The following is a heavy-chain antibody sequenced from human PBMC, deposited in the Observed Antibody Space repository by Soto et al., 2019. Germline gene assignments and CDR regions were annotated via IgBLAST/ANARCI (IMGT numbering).Heavy chain of an antibody. J-gene: IGHJ4*02. Sequence: PWETLSLTCTVSGGSVTASNYWGWIRQPPGKGLEWIGSTASYNPSLKSRVTISVDTSKNQFSLKLNSVTTADTAVYYCARADAPYYYDYSGFYFGYWGQGTLVTVSS. CDR3: ARADAPYYYDYSGFYFGY. D-gene: IGHD3-22*01. V-gene: IGHV4-4*08. CDR2: TA. CDR1: GGSVTASNY.